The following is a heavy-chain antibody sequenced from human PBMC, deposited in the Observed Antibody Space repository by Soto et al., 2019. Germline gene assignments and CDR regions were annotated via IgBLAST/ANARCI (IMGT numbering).Heavy chain of an antibody. CDR3: AKGIDTSGYYPFDY. CDR2: ISGSDGST. Sequence: VQLVESGGGVVQPGRSLRLSCAASGFTFSSYAMHWVRQAPGKGLEWVSGISGSDGSTYYADSVKGRFTISRDNSKNTLYLQMTSLRAEDTAVYYCAKGIDTSGYYPFDYWGQGTLVTVSS. J-gene: IGHJ4*02. D-gene: IGHD3-22*01. CDR1: GFTFSSYA. V-gene: IGHV3-23*04.